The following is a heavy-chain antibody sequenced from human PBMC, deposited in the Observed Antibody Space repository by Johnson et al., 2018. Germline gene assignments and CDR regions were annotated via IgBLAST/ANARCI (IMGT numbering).Heavy chain of an antibody. CDR3: ARRLYRSSSHAFDI. D-gene: IGHD6-6*01. J-gene: IGHJ3*02. CDR2: IRSKAYGGTT. CDR1: GFTVSSNY. V-gene: IGHV3-71*02. Sequence: QLVESGGGVVQPGRSLRLSCAASGFTVSSNYMSWFRQAPGKGLEWVGFIRSKAYGGTTEYAASLKGRSTISRDDSKSIAYLQMNSLRAEDTAVYYCARRLYRSSSHAFDIWGQGTMVTVSS.